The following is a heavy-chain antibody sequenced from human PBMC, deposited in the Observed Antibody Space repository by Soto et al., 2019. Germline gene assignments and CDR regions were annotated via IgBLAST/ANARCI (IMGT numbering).Heavy chain of an antibody. CDR1: GYTFTNHG. J-gene: IGHJ3*02. Sequence: ASVKVSCKASGYTFTNHGFSWVRQAPGQGLEWMGWITPYNGNTRYPQKLQGRVTMTIDTSTSTTYMELRSLTSDDTAVYYRARDLWQQRVPHAVFDIWGQGTMVTVSS. V-gene: IGHV1-18*01. CDR3: ARDLWQQRVPHAVFDI. D-gene: IGHD2-21*01. CDR2: ITPYNGNT.